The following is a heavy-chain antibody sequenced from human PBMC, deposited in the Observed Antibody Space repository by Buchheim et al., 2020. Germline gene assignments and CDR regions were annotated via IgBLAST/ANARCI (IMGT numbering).Heavy chain of an antibody. D-gene: IGHD3-3*01. CDR2: ISGSGGST. J-gene: IGHJ4*02. V-gene: IGHV3-23*04. Sequence: EVQLVESGGGLVQPGGSLRLSCVVSGFTVNNHYMSWVSQAPGKRLESVSAISGSGGSTYYADTVKGRFTIPRDNSKNMLNLQMNSLRAEDTAVYYCAKGNDFWSGYYGDWGQGTL. CDR1: GFTVNNHY. CDR3: AKGNDFWSGYYGD.